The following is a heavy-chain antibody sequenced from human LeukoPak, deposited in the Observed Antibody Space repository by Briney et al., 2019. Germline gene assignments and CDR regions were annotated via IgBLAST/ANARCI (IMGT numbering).Heavy chain of an antibody. CDR1: GYTFTSYG. Sequence: ASVKVSCKASGYTFTSYGISWVRQAPGQGLEWMGWISAYNGNTNYAQKLQGRVAMTTDTPTSTAYMELRSLRSDDTAVYYCARDVRAAPADYWGQGTLVTVSS. CDR2: ISAYNGNT. CDR3: ARDVRAAPADY. V-gene: IGHV1-18*01. J-gene: IGHJ4*02. D-gene: IGHD6-13*01.